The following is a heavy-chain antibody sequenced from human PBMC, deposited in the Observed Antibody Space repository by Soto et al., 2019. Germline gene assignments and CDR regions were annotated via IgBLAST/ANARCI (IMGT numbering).Heavy chain of an antibody. D-gene: IGHD3-3*01. V-gene: IGHV1-69*06. CDR1: GGSLSNHA. J-gene: IGHJ4*01. CDR3: ATGLWSGPIASDLDY. CDR2: IIPLYGTG. Sequence: QVQLVQSGAEVKKPGSSVKVSCKPSGGSLSNHAINWVRQAPGQRLEWMGGIIPLYGTGNYAPELQDTVTFTADKATSTAYTEVGSLRSDDTAVNYGATGLWSGPIASDLDYWGPGTLVTVPS.